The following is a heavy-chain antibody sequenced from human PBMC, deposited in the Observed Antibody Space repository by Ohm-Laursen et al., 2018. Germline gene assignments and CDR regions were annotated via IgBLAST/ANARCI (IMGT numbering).Heavy chain of an antibody. CDR1: GDSINNYY. D-gene: IGHD3-9*01. Sequence: SGTLSLTCTVSGDSINNYYWSWIRQPAGKGLEWIGRMYATGSSNYNPSLNSRVTMSVDTSRNQFSLKLTSVTAADTAVYYCAVSEVRYSFTYLADFWGQGTLVTVPS. CDR3: AVSEVRYSFTYLADF. V-gene: IGHV4-4*07. CDR2: MYATGSS. J-gene: IGHJ4*02.